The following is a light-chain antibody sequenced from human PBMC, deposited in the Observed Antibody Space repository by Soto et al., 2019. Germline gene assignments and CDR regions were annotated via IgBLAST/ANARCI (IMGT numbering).Light chain of an antibody. V-gene: IGKV3-20*01. CDR3: HQYASSPLT. CDR1: QSVSSSY. Sequence: EIVLTQSPGTLSLSPGERATLSCRASQSVSSSYLAWYQQKPGQDPRLLIYGASSRATGIPDRFSGSGPVTDFTLTISRLEPEDCAVYYCHQYASSPLTFGGGTKVEIK. J-gene: IGKJ4*01. CDR2: GAS.